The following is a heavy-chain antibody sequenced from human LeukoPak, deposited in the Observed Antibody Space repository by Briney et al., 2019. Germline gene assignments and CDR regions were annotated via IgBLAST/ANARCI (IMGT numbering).Heavy chain of an antibody. Sequence: GESLKISCQGFGYRFIKYWITWVRQMPGKGLEWMGWINPSESYAIYSPSFQGHVSISADESINTAYLQWSSLQASDTAMYYCARPNRGALFDYWGQGTLVTVSS. V-gene: IGHV5-10-1*01. CDR1: GYRFIKYW. D-gene: IGHD3-10*01. CDR2: INPSESYA. CDR3: ARPNRGALFDY. J-gene: IGHJ4*02.